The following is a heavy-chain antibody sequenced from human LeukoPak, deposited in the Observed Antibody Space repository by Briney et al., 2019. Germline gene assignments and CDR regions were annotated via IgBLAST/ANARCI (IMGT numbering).Heavy chain of an antibody. D-gene: IGHD5-24*01. CDR1: GFTFSSYA. CDR3: ANTGGHGYNAEDY. CDR2: ISGSGAST. J-gene: IGHJ4*02. V-gene: IGHV3-23*01. Sequence: GGSLRLSCAASGFTFSSYAMSWVRQAPGKGLAWVSAISGSGASTYYTDSVKGRFSISRDNSKNTLYLQMNSLRAEDTAVYYCANTGGHGYNAEDYWGQGNLVTVSS.